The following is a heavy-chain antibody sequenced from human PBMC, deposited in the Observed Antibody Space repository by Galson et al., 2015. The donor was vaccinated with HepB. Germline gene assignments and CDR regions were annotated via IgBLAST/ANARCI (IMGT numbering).Heavy chain of an antibody. CDR3: ATQPLRFLEWFLDY. CDR1: GLTFSDYW. CDR2: INQDGSQK. V-gene: IGHV3-7*03. Sequence: SLRLSCAASGLTFSDYWMFWVRQAPGKGLEWVAHINQDGSQKDYVDSVKGRFTISRDNAKDSLYLQMNSLRAEDTALYYCATQPLRFLEWFLDYWGQGTLVTVSS. J-gene: IGHJ4*02. D-gene: IGHD3-3*01.